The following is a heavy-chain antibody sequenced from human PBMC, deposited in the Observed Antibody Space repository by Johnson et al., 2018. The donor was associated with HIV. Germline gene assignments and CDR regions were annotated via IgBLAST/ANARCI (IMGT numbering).Heavy chain of an antibody. CDR2: INWNGGST. D-gene: IGHD1-14*01. J-gene: IGHJ3*02. Sequence: VQLVESRGGLVQPGGSLRLSCAASGFTFDDYGMSWVRQAPGKGLEWVSGINWNGGSTGYADSVKGRFSISRDNAKNSLFLQMNSLRVEDTALYYGARVQGLAITTAIGAAFDIWCQGTLVTVSS. CDR1: GFTFDDYG. V-gene: IGHV3-20*04. CDR3: ARVQGLAITTAIGAAFDI.